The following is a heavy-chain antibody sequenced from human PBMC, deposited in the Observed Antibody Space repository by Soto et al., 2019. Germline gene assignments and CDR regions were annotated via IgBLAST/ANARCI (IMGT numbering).Heavy chain of an antibody. CDR2: ISGSGYST. CDR3: AKDLSSPLDF. V-gene: IGHV3-23*01. J-gene: IGHJ4*02. Sequence: PGGSLRLSCAASGFTFSSNVMSWVRQAPGKGLEWVSSISGSGYSTYYTDSVKGRFTVSRDNSKNTLYLQMNNLRAEDTAVYYCAKDLSSPLDFWGQGTLVTVSS. CDR1: GFTFSSNV. D-gene: IGHD2-15*01.